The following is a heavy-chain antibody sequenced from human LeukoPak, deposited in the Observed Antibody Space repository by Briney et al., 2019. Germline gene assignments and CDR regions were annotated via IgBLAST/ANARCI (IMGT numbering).Heavy chain of an antibody. Sequence: PGGSLRLSCAASGFTFSSYAMSWVRQAPGKGLEWVSAISGSGGSTYYADSVKGRFTISRDNSKNTLYPQMNSLRAEDTAVYYCAKDPYYYDSSALEVAFDIWGQGTMVTVSS. J-gene: IGHJ3*02. CDR2: ISGSGGST. D-gene: IGHD3-22*01. CDR1: GFTFSSYA. CDR3: AKDPYYYDSSALEVAFDI. V-gene: IGHV3-23*01.